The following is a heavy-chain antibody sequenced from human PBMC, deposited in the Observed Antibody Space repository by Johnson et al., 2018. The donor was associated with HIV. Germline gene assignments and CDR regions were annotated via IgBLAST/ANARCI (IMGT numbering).Heavy chain of an antibody. J-gene: IGHJ3*02. CDR1: GFPVSRNY. Sequence: VQLVESGGALVQPGGSLRLSCAASGFPVSRNYMTWVRQAPGKGLECVSVIYNNDGTQYADSVKGRFTISRDNSKNTVYLHMNSLRPEDPAVYYCATAYCVGGSCPLWSAFDILGQGTKVTVSS. D-gene: IGHD2-21*01. V-gene: IGHV3-53*01. CDR3: ATAYCVGGSCPLWSAFDI. CDR2: IYNNDGT.